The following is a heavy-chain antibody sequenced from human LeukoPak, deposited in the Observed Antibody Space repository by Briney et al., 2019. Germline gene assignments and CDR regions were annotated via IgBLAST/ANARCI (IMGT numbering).Heavy chain of an antibody. D-gene: IGHD6-13*01. CDR2: INHSGGT. J-gene: IGHJ4*02. V-gene: IGHV4-34*01. Sequence: SETLSLTCAVYGGSFSGYYWSWIRQPPGKGLEWIGEINHSGGTNYNPSLKSRVTISVDTSKNQFSLKLSSVTAADTAVYYCARHGVFGSSWYGGYFDYWGQGTLVTVSS. CDR1: GGSFSGYY. CDR3: ARHGVFGSSWYGGYFDY.